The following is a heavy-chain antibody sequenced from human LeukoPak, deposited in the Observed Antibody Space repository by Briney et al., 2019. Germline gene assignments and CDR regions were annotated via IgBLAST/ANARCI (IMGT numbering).Heavy chain of an antibody. V-gene: IGHV3-21*01. CDR2: ISSSSSYI. Sequence: GGSLRLSCAASGFTFSSYSMNWVRQAPGKGLEWVSSISSSSSYIYYADSVKGQFTISRDNAKNSLYLQMNSLRAEDTAVYYCARDTGGAVADASAFDIWGQGTMVTVSS. CDR1: GFTFSSYS. J-gene: IGHJ3*02. D-gene: IGHD6-19*01. CDR3: ARDTGGAVADASAFDI.